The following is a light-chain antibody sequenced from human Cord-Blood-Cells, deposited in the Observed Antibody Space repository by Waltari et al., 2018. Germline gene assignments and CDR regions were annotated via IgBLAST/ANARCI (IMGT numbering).Light chain of an antibody. J-gene: IGKJ3*01. Sequence: DLQLTQYPASLSPSVGDRFSITCRARQRVRSYLNRDKQKPGKAPKLLIYAASSLQSGVESRFSRSGSGTDFALTRSRLQPADGATYDCQQSYSTPRASAPGTKVEI. CDR3: QQSYSTPRA. V-gene: IGKV1-39*01. CDR2: AAS. CDR1: QRVRSY.